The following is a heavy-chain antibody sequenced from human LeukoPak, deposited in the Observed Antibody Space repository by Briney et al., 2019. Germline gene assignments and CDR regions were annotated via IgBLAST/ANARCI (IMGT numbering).Heavy chain of an antibody. CDR1: GFTFSSYW. J-gene: IGHJ4*02. Sequence: PGGSLRLSCAASGFTFSSYWMHWVRQAPGKGLVWVSRINSDGSSTSYADSVKGRFTISRDNAKNTLYLQMNSLRAEDTALYYCAKDTSGDGYNPYYFDYWGQGTLVTVSS. V-gene: IGHV3-74*01. D-gene: IGHD5-24*01. CDR3: AKDTSGDGYNPYYFDY. CDR2: INSDGSST.